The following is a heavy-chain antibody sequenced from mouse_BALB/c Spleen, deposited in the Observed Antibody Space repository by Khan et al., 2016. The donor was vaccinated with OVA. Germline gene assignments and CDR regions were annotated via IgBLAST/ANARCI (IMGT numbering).Heavy chain of an antibody. J-gene: IGHJ2*01. CDR1: GYSITSGYA. D-gene: IGHD1-1*01. CDR3: ARGNYYGYYFDY. V-gene: IGHV3-2*02. CDR2: ISYRGVT. Sequence: EVKLLESGPGLVKPSQSLSLTCTVTGYSITSGYAWNWIRQFPGNKLECMGYISYRGVTSYTPSLKSRISITRDTSKNQFFLQLNSVTTEDTATYYCARGNYYGYYFDYWGQGTTLTVSS.